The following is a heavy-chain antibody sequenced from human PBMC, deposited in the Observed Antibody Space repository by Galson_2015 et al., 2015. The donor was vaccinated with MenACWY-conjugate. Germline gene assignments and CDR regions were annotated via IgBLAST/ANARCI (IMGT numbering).Heavy chain of an antibody. Sequence: SLRLSCAASGFSFSSYAMHWVRQAAGKGLEYVSAVSSNGGTTHYADSVKGRFTISRDNSKNTPYIQMSSLRPEDTAMYYCVKDSAYDFWSGYSNWFDPWGQGTPVTVSS. CDR3: VKDSAYDFWSGYSNWFDP. V-gene: IGHV3-64D*06. CDR2: VSSNGGTT. CDR1: GFSFSSYA. J-gene: IGHJ5*02. D-gene: IGHD3-3*01.